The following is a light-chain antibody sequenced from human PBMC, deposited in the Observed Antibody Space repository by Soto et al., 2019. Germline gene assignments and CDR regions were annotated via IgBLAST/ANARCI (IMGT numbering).Light chain of an antibody. CDR1: RSVGTF. CDR2: GAS. J-gene: IGKJ4*01. CDR3: QQYSSSPPLT. V-gene: IGKV3-20*01. Sequence: EIFMTQSPATLSVSQWERATLSWGASRSVGTFLAWYQQKPGQAPRLLIYGASSRATVIPDRFSGSGSGTDFTLTISRLEPEDFAVYYCQQYSSSPPLTFGGGTKVDI.